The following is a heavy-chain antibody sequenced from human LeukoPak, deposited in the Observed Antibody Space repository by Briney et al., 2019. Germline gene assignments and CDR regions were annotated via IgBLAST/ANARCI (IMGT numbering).Heavy chain of an antibody. D-gene: IGHD6-19*01. V-gene: IGHV3-21*01. CDR1: GFSFSSYS. CDR3: ARDLAGSIDY. J-gene: IGHJ4*02. CDR2: ISRDSRTI. Sequence: GGSLRLSCAASGFSFSSYSMNWVRQAPGKGLEWVSIISRDSRTIVDADSVKGRFTISRDNAKNTLYLEINSLRAEDTAVYYCARDLAGSIDYWGQRTLVTVSS.